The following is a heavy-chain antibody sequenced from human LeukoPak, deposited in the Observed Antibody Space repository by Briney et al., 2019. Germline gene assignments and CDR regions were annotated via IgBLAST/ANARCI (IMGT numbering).Heavy chain of an antibody. J-gene: IGHJ4*02. CDR3: AKVAVERYGSGSFFDY. CDR1: EFSVDSNY. D-gene: IGHD3-10*01. CDR2: IYSGGST. Sequence: GGSLRLSCAASEFSVDSNYMTWVRQAPGKGLEWVSLIYSGGSTYYADSVKGRFTISRDNSKNTLYLQMNSLRAGDTAVYYCAKVAVERYGSGSFFDYWGQGTLVTVSS. V-gene: IGHV3-66*02.